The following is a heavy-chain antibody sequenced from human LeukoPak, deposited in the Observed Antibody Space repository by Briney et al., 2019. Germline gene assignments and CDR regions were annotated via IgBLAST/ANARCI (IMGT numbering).Heavy chain of an antibody. Sequence: GESLKISCKGSGYSFTSYWIGWVRQMPGKGLEWMGIIYPGDSDARYSPSFQGQVTISADKSNNTAYLQWSSLKASDTAMYCCARQAYCGGDCSANFDYWGQGTLVTVSS. J-gene: IGHJ4*02. D-gene: IGHD2-21*02. CDR2: IYPGDSDA. CDR1: GYSFTSYW. CDR3: ARQAYCGGDCSANFDY. V-gene: IGHV5-51*01.